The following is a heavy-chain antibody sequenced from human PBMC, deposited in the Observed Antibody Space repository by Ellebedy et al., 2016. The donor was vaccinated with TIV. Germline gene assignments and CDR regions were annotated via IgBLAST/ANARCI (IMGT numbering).Heavy chain of an antibody. CDR3: ARGHYDFWSGYYTPYTFDY. D-gene: IGHD3-3*01. V-gene: IGHV4-59*13. CDR2: IYYSGST. J-gene: IGHJ4*02. CDR1: GGSISSYY. Sequence: GSLRLSXTVSGGSISSYYWSWIRQPPGKGLEWIGYIYYSGSTNYNPSLKSRVTISVDTSKNQFSLKLSSVTAADTAVYYCARGHYDFWSGYYTPYTFDYWGQGTLVTVSS.